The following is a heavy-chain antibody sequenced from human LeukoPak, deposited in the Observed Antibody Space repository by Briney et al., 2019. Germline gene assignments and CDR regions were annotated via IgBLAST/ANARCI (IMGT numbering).Heavy chain of an antibody. Sequence: GGSLRLSCAASGFTFSSYAMHWVRQAPGKGLEWVAVISYDGSNKYYADSVKGRFTISRDNSKNTLYLQMNSLRAEDTAVYYCARDGGVVPAYYFDYWGQGTLVTVSS. J-gene: IGHJ4*02. CDR3: ARDGGVVPAYYFDY. D-gene: IGHD2-15*01. CDR2: ISYDGSNK. CDR1: GFTFSSYA. V-gene: IGHV3-30-3*01.